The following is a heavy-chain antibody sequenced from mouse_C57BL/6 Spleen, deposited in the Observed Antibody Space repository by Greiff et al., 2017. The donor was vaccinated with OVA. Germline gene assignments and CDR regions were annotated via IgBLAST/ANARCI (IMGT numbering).Heavy chain of an antibody. J-gene: IGHJ3*01. CDR2: IWSGGST. CDR1: GFSLTSYG. Sequence: VQRVESGPGLVQPSQSLSITCTVSGFSLTSYGVHWVRQSPGKGLEWLGVIWSGGSTDYNAAFISRLSISKDNSKSQVFFKMNSLQADDTAIYYCARNYDYDGFAYWGQGTLVTVSA. D-gene: IGHD2-4*01. V-gene: IGHV2-2*01. CDR3: ARNYDYDGFAY.